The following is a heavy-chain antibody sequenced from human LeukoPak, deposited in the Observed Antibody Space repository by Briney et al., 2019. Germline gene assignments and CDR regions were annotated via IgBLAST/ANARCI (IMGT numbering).Heavy chain of an antibody. V-gene: IGHV4-59*01. D-gene: IGHD6-6*01. Sequence: PSETLSLTCTVSGGSISSYYWSWIRQPPGKGLEWIGYIYYSGSTNYNPSLKSRVTISVDTSENQFSLKLSSVTAADTAVYYCARDGRIAAHWYFDLWGRGTLVTVSS. J-gene: IGHJ2*01. CDR3: ARDGRIAAHWYFDL. CDR2: IYYSGST. CDR1: GGSISSYY.